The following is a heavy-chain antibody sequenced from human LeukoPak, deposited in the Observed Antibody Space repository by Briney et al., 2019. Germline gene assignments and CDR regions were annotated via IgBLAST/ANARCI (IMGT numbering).Heavy chain of an antibody. CDR3: ARDYYDILTWDYYYYMDV. Sequence: SETLSLTCTVSGGSISSLDYYWGWIRQPPGKGLGWIGCIYYSGSTYYNPSLKSRVTISVDTSKNQFSLKLSSVTAADTAVYYCARDYYDILTWDYYYYMDVWGKGTTVTVSS. CDR1: GGSISSLDYY. CDR2: IYYSGST. V-gene: IGHV4-39*07. D-gene: IGHD3-9*01. J-gene: IGHJ6*03.